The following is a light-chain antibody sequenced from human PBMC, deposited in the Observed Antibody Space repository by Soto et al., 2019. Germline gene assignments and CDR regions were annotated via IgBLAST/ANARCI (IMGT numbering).Light chain of an antibody. CDR3: QQRTHWPPWT. V-gene: IGKV3-11*01. J-gene: IGKJ1*01. CDR2: DAS. Sequence: EIVLTQSPATLSLSPGDRATLSCRASQSVSNYLAWYQQKPGQPPRLLIYDASNRATGIPARFSGSGSGTDFTLTISSLELEDFAVYYCQQRTHWPPWTFGQGTKVEIK. CDR1: QSVSNY.